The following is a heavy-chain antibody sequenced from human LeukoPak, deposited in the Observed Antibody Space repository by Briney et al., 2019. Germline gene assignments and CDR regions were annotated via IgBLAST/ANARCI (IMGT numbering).Heavy chain of an antibody. CDR2: INPNSGGT. CDR3: ANCVSFSGGSCYDY. CDR1: GYTFTGYY. D-gene: IGHD2-15*01. J-gene: IGHJ4*02. V-gene: IGHV1-2*06. Sequence: ASVKVSCKASGYTFTGYYMHWVRQAPGQGLEWMERINPNSGGTNYAQKFQGRVTMTRDTSISTAYMELSRLRSDDTAVYYCANCVSFSGGSCYDYWGQGTLVTVSS.